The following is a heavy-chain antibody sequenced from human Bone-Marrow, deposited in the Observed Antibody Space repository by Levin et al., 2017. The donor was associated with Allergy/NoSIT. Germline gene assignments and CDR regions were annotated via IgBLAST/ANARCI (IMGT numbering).Heavy chain of an antibody. CDR1: GFTFSSSA. CDR3: VRDRNYYFDY. J-gene: IGHJ4*02. V-gene: IGHV3-33*01. Sequence: SGGSLRLSCAAAGFTFSSSAMHWVRQAPGKGLESVAVIWFDGSIQDYEDSVKGRFAISRDNSKNTLYLEMNNLRAEDTAIYYCVRDRNYYFDYWGQGTLVTVSA. CDR2: IWFDGSIQ.